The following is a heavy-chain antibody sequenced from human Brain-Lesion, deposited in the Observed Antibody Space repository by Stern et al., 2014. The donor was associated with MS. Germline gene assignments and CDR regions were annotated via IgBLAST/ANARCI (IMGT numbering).Heavy chain of an antibody. D-gene: IGHD2-2*01. V-gene: IGHV4-61*02. CDR2: IFNRGSP. CDR3: ARGRVVPGFQYYATDV. J-gene: IGHJ6*02. CDR1: GGSISSGGYY. Sequence: QVQLVQSGPGLVKPSQTLSLSCTVSGGSISSGGYYWSWIRQPAGKGLEWIGRIFNRGSPSYTPPLKSRVPISIDTSKNQFSLRLTSMTAADTAVYYCARGRVVPGFQYYATDVWGQGTTVIVSS.